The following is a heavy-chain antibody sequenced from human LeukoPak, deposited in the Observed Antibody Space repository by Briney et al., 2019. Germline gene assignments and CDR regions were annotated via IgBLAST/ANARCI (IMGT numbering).Heavy chain of an antibody. Sequence: GGSLRLSCAASGFTFSSYSMNWVRQAPGKGLEWVSYISSSSSTIYYADSVKGRFTISRDNAKNSLYLQMNSLRAEDTAVYYCARDLEYLGWDYWGQGTPVTVSS. D-gene: IGHD2/OR15-2a*01. CDR1: GFTFSSYS. J-gene: IGHJ4*02. V-gene: IGHV3-48*01. CDR3: ARDLEYLGWDY. CDR2: ISSSSSTI.